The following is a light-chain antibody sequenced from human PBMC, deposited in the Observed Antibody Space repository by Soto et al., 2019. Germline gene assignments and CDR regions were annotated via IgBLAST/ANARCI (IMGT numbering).Light chain of an antibody. V-gene: IGKV3-11*01. CDR1: QSIGLA. CDR3: QQRTDRPPWT. CDR2: VSS. Sequence: EIVLTQAPATLSLSPEERATLSCRASQSIGLAIAWYQHKPGQAPRLLIFVSSQRATGIPARFRHSGSGTDFALYISSLEPEDFAVYYCQQRTDRPPWTFGQGTKVESK. J-gene: IGKJ1*01.